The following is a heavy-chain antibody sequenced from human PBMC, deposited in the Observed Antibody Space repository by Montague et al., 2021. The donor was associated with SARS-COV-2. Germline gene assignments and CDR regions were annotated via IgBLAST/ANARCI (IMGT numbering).Heavy chain of an antibody. Sequence: STYYNPSLKSRVTISVDTSKNQFSLKLSSVTAADTAVYYCARDTGISGAFDIWGQGTMVTVSS. D-gene: IGHD2-15*01. V-gene: IGHV4-31*02. J-gene: IGHJ3*02. CDR3: ARDTGISGAFDI. CDR2: ST.